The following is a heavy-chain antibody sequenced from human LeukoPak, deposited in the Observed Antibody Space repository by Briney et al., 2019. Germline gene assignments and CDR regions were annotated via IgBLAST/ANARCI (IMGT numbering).Heavy chain of an antibody. V-gene: IGHV5-51*01. J-gene: IGHJ4*02. CDR3: VRVEMATIRGTDY. CDR1: GYSFTSYW. Sequence: GESLKISCKGSGYSFTSYWIGWVRQMPGKGLEWMGIIYPGDSDTRYSPSFQGQVTISADKSISTAYLQWSSLKASDTAMYYCVRVEMATIRGTDYWGQGTLVTVSS. D-gene: IGHD5-24*01. CDR2: IYPGDSDT.